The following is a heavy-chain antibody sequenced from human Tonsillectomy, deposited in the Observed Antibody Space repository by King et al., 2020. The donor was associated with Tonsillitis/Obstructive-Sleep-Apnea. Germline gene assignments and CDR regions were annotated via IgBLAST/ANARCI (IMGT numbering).Heavy chain of an antibody. CDR3: ARDPPTVTTEYYYYYYMDV. V-gene: IGHV3-48*03. CDR1: GFTFSSYE. Sequence: QLVQSGGGLVQPGGSLRLSCAASGFTFSSYEMNWVRQAPGKGLEWVSYISSSGSTIYYADSVKGRFTISRDNAKNSLYLQMNSLRAGDTAVYYCARDPPTVTTEYYYYYYMDVWGKGTTVTVSS. CDR2: ISSSGSTI. J-gene: IGHJ6*03. D-gene: IGHD4-11*01.